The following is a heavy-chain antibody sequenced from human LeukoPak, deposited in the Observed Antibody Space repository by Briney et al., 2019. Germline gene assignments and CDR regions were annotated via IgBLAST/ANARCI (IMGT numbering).Heavy chain of an antibody. Sequence: SETLSLTCTVSGGSISSYYWSWIRQPPGKGLEWNGYIYYSGSTNYNPSLKSRVTISVDTSKNQFSLKLSSVTAADTAVYYCARAYSGSYSPFDYWGQGTLVTVSS. J-gene: IGHJ4*02. CDR1: GGSISSYY. V-gene: IGHV4-59*01. CDR3: ARAYSGSYSPFDY. CDR2: IYYSGST. D-gene: IGHD1-26*01.